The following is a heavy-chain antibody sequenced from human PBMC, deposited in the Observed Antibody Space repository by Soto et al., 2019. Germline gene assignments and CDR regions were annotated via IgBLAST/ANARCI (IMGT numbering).Heavy chain of an antibody. V-gene: IGHV4-4*07. CDR1: GYSISSGYY. J-gene: IGHJ4*02. Sequence: PSETLSLTCAVSGYSISSGYYWGWIRQPAGKGLEWIGRIYTSGSTNYNPSLKSRVTMSVDTSKNQFSLKLSSVTAADTAVYYCARDKAVAGTIGYWGQGTLVTVSS. CDR3: ARDKAVAGTIGY. CDR2: IYTSGST. D-gene: IGHD6-19*01.